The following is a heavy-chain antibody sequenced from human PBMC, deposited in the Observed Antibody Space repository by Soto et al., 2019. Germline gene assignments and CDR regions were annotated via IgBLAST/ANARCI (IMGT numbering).Heavy chain of an antibody. D-gene: IGHD3-22*01. Sequence: SETLSLTCAVSGGSISSSNWWSWVRQPPGKGLEWIGEIYHSGSTNYNPSLKSRVTISVDKSKNQFYLKLSSVTAADTAVYYCPRASVHMIVVVTPAPDAFDIWGQGTMVT. J-gene: IGHJ3*02. CDR2: IYHSGST. CDR1: GGSISSSNW. V-gene: IGHV4-4*02. CDR3: PRASVHMIVVVTPAPDAFDI.